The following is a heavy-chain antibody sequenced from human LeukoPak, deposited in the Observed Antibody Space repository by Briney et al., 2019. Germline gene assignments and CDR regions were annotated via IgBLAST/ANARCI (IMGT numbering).Heavy chain of an antibody. J-gene: IGHJ3*02. CDR3: ARDLISGDWTWDI. CDR2: MNPNSGNT. Sequence: ASVKVSCKASGYTFTSYDINWVRQATGQGLEWMGWMNPNSGNTGYAQKFQGRVTMTRVTSTSTVYMELSSLRSEDTAVYYCARDLISGDWTWDIWGLGTMATVSS. D-gene: IGHD2-21*02. CDR1: GYTFTSYD. V-gene: IGHV1-8*01.